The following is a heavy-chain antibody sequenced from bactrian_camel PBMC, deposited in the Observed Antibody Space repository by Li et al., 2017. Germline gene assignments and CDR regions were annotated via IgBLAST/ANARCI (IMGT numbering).Heavy chain of an antibody. J-gene: IGHJ4*01. Sequence: QLVESGGDSVQAGESLRLSCVASGYTLPMNMGWFRRLPGQEREGVARISSTGIGAITSYANSVKGRFTISRDNAKNTLYPQMNCLKPEDSAMYYCAADRYNLQLARSYSYWGRGTQVTVS. CDR2: ISSTGIGAIT. V-gene: IGHV3S54*01. CDR1: GYTLPMN. CDR3: AADRYNLQLARSYSY. D-gene: IGHD2*01.